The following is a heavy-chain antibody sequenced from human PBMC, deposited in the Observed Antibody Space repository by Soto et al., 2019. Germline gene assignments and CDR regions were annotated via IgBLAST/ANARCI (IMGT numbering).Heavy chain of an antibody. V-gene: IGHV4-30-4*01. CDR1: GGSISSGDYY. CDR2: IYYSGST. CDR3: ALSNRGSTAPPFDY. J-gene: IGHJ4*02. Sequence: PSETLSLTCTVSGGSISSGDYYWSWILQPPGKGLEWIGYIYYSGSTYYNPSLKSRVTISVDTSKNQFSLKLSSVTAADTAVYYCALSNRGSTAPPFDYWGQGTLVTVSS. D-gene: IGHD2-2*01.